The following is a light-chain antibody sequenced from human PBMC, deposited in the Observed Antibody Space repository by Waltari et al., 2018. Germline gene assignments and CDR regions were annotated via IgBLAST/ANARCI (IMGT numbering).Light chain of an antibody. V-gene: IGLV3-21*04. CDR2: YDT. CDR1: DIGERR. Sequence: SYMLTQPPSVSVAPGQTARITCGVDDIGERREHWCQQRPGQAPVSVIYYDTDRPSGIPDRFSGSHSGDTATLIISRVEAGDEADYYCQVWDSSRHHVIFGGGTRLTVL. CDR3: QVWDSSRHHVI. J-gene: IGLJ2*01.